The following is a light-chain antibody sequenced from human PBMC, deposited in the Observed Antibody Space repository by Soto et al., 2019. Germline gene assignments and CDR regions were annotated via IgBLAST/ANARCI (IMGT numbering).Light chain of an antibody. V-gene: IGKV1-39*01. CDR2: AAS. J-gene: IGKJ1*01. CDR1: QSISSY. CDR3: QQSYTTPRT. Sequence: DIEMTQSPSSLSASVGDRVTITCRASQSISSYLNWYQQKPGNAPNLLIYAASTLQSGVPSRFSVYGSETDFTLTISNLQAEDFATYYCQQSYTTPRTFGQGTKGEVK.